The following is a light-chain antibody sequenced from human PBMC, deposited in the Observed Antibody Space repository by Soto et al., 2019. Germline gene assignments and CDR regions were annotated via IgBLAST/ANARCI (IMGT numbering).Light chain of an antibody. V-gene: IGKV1-5*01. CDR1: QSISSW. J-gene: IGKJ1*01. CDR2: DAS. Sequence: DIKMTQSPSTLSASVRDRLTITCRASQSISSWLAWYQQKPGKPPKLLIYDASSLESGVPSRFSGSGSGTEFTLTISSLQPDDFATYYCQHYNSYSEAFGQGTKVDIK. CDR3: QHYNSYSEA.